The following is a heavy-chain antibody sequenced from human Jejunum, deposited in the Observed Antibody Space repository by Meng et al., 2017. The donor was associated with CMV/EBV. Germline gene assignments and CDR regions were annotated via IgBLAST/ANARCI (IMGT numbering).Heavy chain of an antibody. D-gene: IGHD2-8*02. Sequence: SGFPFSNYAMTWVRQAPGKGLEWVSVITGSGRDTYYADSVKGRFTVSRDNSKNTLYLQMNSLRVEDTAVYFCAKDVTGTHPQWFDPWGQGTLVTVSS. CDR3: AKDVTGTHPQWFDP. V-gene: IGHV3-23*01. J-gene: IGHJ5*02. CDR2: ITGSGRDT. CDR1: GFPFSNYA.